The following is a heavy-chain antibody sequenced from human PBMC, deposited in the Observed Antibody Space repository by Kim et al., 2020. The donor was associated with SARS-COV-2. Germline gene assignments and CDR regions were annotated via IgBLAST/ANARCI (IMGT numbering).Heavy chain of an antibody. J-gene: IGHJ4*02. CDR2: ISWNSGSI. D-gene: IGHD4-17*01. V-gene: IGHV3-9*01. Sequence: GGSLRLSCAASGFTFGDYAMHWVRQAPGKGLEWVSGISWNSGSIGYADSVKGRFTISRDNAKNSLYLQMNSLRAEDTALYYCAKDLFPPRYGDYGFYYWGQGTLVTVSS. CDR1: GFTFGDYA. CDR3: AKDLFPPRYGDYGFYY.